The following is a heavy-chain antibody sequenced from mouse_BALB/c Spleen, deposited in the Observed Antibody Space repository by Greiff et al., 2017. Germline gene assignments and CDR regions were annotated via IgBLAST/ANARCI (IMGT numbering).Heavy chain of an antibody. J-gene: IGHJ4*01. Sequence: VQLQQSGPELVKPGASVKIPCKASGYTFTDYNMDWVKQSHGKSLEWIGDINPNNGGTIYNQKFKGKATLTVDKSSSTAYMELRSLTSEDTAVYYCARRGGYVYYAMDYWGQGTSVTVSS. V-gene: IGHV1-18*01. D-gene: IGHD2-2*01. CDR2: INPNNGGT. CDR1: GYTFTDYN. CDR3: ARRGGYVYYAMDY.